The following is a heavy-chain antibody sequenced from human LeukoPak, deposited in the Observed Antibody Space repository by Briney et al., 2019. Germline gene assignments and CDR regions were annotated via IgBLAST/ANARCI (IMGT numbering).Heavy chain of an antibody. CDR1: GGSISSGGYY. J-gene: IGHJ3*02. Sequence: SQTLSLTCTVFGGSISSGGYYWSWIRQHPGKGLEWIGYIYYSGSTYYNPSLKSRVTISVDTSKNQFSLKLSSVTAADTAVYYCAREVPYYYDSSGYSHAFDIWGQGTMVTVSS. CDR2: IYYSGST. CDR3: AREVPYYYDSSGYSHAFDI. V-gene: IGHV4-31*03. D-gene: IGHD3-22*01.